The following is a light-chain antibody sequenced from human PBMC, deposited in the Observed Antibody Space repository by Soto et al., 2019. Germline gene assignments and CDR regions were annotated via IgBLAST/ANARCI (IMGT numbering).Light chain of an antibody. Sequence: QSVLTQPPSVSEAARQTVTISCSGNTSNIGNNGVNWYRQFSGEAPKLLIYYDDLLPSGVSDRFSGSKSGTSASLAISGLQSEDEADYYCAVWDDTLNRPVFGGGTKLTVL. J-gene: IGLJ2*01. CDR3: AVWDDTLNRPV. CDR1: TSNIGNNG. CDR2: YDD. V-gene: IGLV1-36*01.